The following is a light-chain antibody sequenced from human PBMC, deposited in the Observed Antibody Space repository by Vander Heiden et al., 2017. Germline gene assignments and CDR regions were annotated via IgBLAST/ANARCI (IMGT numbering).Light chain of an antibody. CDR1: QSLLHSNGYNY. Sequence: DIVMTQSPLSLPVTPGESASISCRSSQSLLHSNGYNYLDWYLQKPGQSPQLLIYLGSNRASGVPDRFRGSGSGTDFTLKISRVEAEDVGVYYCMQALQTHGFGHGTKVEIK. V-gene: IGKV2-28*01. CDR2: LGS. CDR3: MQALQTHG. J-gene: IGKJ1*01.